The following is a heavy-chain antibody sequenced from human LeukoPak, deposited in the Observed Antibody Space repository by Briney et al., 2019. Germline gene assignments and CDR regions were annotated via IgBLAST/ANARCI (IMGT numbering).Heavy chain of an antibody. Sequence: PSETLSLTCTVSGGSISRSSFHWVWIRQPPGKGLEWIGSIYYSGSSYYNPSLKSRVTISLDTSKNQFSLKLSSVTAADTAVYFCARRYYGSSSFYYWGQGTLVTVSS. J-gene: IGHJ4*02. CDR2: IYYSGSS. D-gene: IGHD3-10*01. CDR1: GGSISRSSFH. CDR3: ARRYYGSSSFYY. V-gene: IGHV4-39*01.